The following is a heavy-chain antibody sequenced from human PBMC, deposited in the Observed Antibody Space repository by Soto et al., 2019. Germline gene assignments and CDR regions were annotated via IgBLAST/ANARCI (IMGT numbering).Heavy chain of an antibody. CDR1: SGSISTDYW. V-gene: IGHV4-4*02. J-gene: IGHJ3*02. CDR2: VHRSGTT. Sequence: SETLSLTCAVSSGSISTDYWWSWVRQPPGKGLEWIGEVHRSGTTNYIQSLKSRVTMSVDKSGNQVSLELTSVAAEDTAVYYCAKVGRTTVTHQHRVGGIYDAFDIWGQGTMVTVSS. D-gene: IGHD4-17*01. CDR3: AKVGRTTVTHQHRVGGIYDAFDI.